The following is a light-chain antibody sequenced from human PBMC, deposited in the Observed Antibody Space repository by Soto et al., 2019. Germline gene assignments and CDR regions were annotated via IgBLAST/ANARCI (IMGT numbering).Light chain of an antibody. CDR2: DAS. V-gene: IGKV1-5*01. CDR3: QQDETSSGR. Sequence: DIRVTQAPTTLSRSSQERDPVTFRASQSVSGWLAWYQQKPGEAPKLLIYDASALPRGAPSRFSGSGSGTKFTLTIASLQPDDFATYCCQQDETSSGRLGPGTNVEIK. J-gene: IGKJ1*01. CDR1: QSVSGW.